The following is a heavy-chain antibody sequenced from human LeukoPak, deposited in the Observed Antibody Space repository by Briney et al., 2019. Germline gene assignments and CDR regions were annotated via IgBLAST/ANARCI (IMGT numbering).Heavy chain of an antibody. D-gene: IGHD2-2*01. V-gene: IGHV1-69*04. CDR1: GGTFSSYT. Sequence: SVKVSCKASGGTFSSYTISWVRQAPGQGLEWMGRFIPILGIANYAQKFQGRVTITADKSTSTAYMELSSLRSEDTAVYYCARDRQYQLLKVLYNWFDPWGQGTLVTVSS. CDR3: ARDRQYQLLKVLYNWFDP. CDR2: FIPILGIA. J-gene: IGHJ5*02.